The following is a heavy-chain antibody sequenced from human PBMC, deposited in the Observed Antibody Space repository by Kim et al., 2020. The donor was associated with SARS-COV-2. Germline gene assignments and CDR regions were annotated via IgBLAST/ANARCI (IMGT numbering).Heavy chain of an antibody. CDR2: IYPGDSDT. CDR1: GYSFTSYW. V-gene: IGHV5-51*01. Sequence: GESLKISCKGSGYSFTSYWIGWVRQMPGKGLEWMGIIYPGDSDTRYSPSFQGQVTISADKSISTAYLQWSSLKASDTAMYCCASLYGSGSFHDAFDIWGQGTMVTVSS. CDR3: ASLYGSGSFHDAFDI. D-gene: IGHD3-10*01. J-gene: IGHJ3*02.